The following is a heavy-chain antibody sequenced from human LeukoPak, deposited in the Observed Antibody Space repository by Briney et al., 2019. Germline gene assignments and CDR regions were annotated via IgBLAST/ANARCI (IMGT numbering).Heavy chain of an antibody. CDR2: ISYDGSNK. D-gene: IGHD3-22*01. V-gene: IGHV3-30*19. CDR3: ARDQYYYDSSGYYEFDY. J-gene: IGHJ4*02. CDR1: GFTFSSYG. Sequence: GRSLRLSCEASGFTFSSYGMHWVRQAPGKGLEWVAVISYDGSNKYYADSVKGRFTISRDNSKNTLYLQMNSLRAEDTAVYYCARDQYYYDSSGYYEFDYWGQGTLVTVSS.